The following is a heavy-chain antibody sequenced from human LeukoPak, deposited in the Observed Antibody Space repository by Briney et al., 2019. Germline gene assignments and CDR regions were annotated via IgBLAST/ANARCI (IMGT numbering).Heavy chain of an antibody. CDR2: ISASGTTI. J-gene: IGHJ4*02. CDR1: GFMFSSFA. V-gene: IGHV3-48*02. D-gene: IGHD3-10*01. Sequence: GGSLRLSCAASGFMFSSFAMNWVRQAPGKGLEWVSYISASGTTIYYADSVKGRFTISRDNAKNSLYLQMDSLRDDDTAVYSCARGGLGSWTFDSWGQGTLVTVFS. CDR3: ARGGLGSWTFDS.